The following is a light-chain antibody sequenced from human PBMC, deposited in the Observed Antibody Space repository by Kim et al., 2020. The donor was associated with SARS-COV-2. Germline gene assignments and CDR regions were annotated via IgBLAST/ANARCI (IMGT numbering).Light chain of an antibody. V-gene: IGLV1-44*01. J-gene: IGLJ1*01. CDR1: SSSVGSNT. Sequence: QSVLTQPPSASGTPGQRVTISCSGSSSSVGSNTVNWYQQFPGTAPKLLIYGNNKRPSGVPDRFSGSKSGTSASLAISGFQSKDEADYYCATWDDGLNGYVFGTGTKVTVL. CDR2: GNN. CDR3: ATWDDGLNGYV.